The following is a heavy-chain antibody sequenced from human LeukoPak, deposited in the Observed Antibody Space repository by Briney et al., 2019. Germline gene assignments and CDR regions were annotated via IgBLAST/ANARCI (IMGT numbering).Heavy chain of an antibody. CDR3: SRDLGLPQLGRYFQH. J-gene: IGHJ1*01. CDR2: IIPIFGTP. D-gene: IGHD6-13*01. Sequence: SVKVSCKASGGTFSNYAINWVRQAPGQGLEWMGGIIPIFGTPNYAQKFQGRVTITADESTSTAYMELRSLKSEDTAVYYCSRDLGLPQLGRYFQHWGRGTLVTVSS. CDR1: GGTFSNYA. V-gene: IGHV1-69*13.